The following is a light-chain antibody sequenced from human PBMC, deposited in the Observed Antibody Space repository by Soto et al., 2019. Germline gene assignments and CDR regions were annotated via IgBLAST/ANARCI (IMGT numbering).Light chain of an antibody. Sequence: EILMTQSPATLSVFPEESVILSCRASQSVGSTLAWYQQKPGQAPRLLIRGASTRATGDPARFSGSGSGTEFTLTISSLQSEDFAVYYCQQYSSSLTFGGGTTLEIK. J-gene: IGKJ4*02. CDR2: GAS. CDR3: QQYSSSLT. CDR1: QSVGST. V-gene: IGKV3-15*01.